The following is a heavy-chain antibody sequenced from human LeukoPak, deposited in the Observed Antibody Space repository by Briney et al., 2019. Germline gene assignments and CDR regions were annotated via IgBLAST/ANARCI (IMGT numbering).Heavy chain of an antibody. J-gene: IGHJ5*02. CDR2: IWYDGSNK. D-gene: IGHD2-15*01. CDR1: GFTFSSHG. CDR3: ARDGGFCSGHSCYQNWFDP. Sequence: GGSLRLSCAASGFTFSSHGMHWVRQAAGKGLEWVADIWYDGSNKNYADCVKDRFTISRDNSKNTLYLQMNSLRAEDTALYYCARDGGFCSGHSCYQNWFDPSGQGTLVTVSS. V-gene: IGHV3-33*01.